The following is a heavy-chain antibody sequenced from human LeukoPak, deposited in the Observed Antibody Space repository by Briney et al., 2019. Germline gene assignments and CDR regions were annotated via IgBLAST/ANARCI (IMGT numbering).Heavy chain of an antibody. Sequence: SETLSLTCTVSGYSISSGYYWGWIRQPPGKGLKWIGSIYHSGSTYYNPSLKSRVTISVDTSKNQFSLKLSSVTAADTAVYYCAREITGTPNWFDPWGQGTLVTVSS. J-gene: IGHJ5*02. D-gene: IGHD1-20*01. V-gene: IGHV4-38-2*02. CDR1: GYSISSGYY. CDR2: IYHSGST. CDR3: AREITGTPNWFDP.